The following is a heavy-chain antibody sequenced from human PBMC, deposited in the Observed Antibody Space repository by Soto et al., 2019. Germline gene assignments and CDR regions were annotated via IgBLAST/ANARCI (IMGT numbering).Heavy chain of an antibody. CDR3: AKGITDTGGYYYYSLDA. V-gene: IGHV3-23*01. CDR1: GVTFSGYA. D-gene: IGHD3-16*01. J-gene: IGHJ6*02. CDR2: ISGSGGIT. Sequence: GGSLRLSCAASGVTFSGYAMGWVRQAPGKGLDWVSVISGSGGITYSADSVQGRFTISRDNSNNILYLQMPSLRAEDTAVYYCAKGITDTGGYYYYSLDAWGQGTAVTVSS.